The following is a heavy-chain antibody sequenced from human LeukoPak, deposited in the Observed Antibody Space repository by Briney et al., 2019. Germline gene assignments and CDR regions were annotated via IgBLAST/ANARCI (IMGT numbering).Heavy chain of an antibody. J-gene: IGHJ4*02. CDR2: ISGSGGST. CDR3: AKAHYDSSGYYYCSFDY. D-gene: IGHD3-22*01. V-gene: IGHV3-23*01. Sequence: GGSLRLSCAASGFTFSSYAMSWVCQAPGKGLEWVSAISGSGGSTYYADSVKGRFTISRDNSKNTLYLQMNSLRAEDTAVYYCAKAHYDSSGYYYCSFDYWGQGTLVTVSS. CDR1: GFTFSSYA.